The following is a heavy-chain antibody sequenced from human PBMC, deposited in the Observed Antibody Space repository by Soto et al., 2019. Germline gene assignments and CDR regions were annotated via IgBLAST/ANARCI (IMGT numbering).Heavy chain of an antibody. J-gene: IGHJ6*02. CDR3: ARDQMYYDILTGYHRDYYYGMDV. V-gene: IGHV1-46*01. D-gene: IGHD3-9*01. CDR2: INPSGGST. Sequence: QVQLVQSGAEVKKPGASVKVSCKASGYTFTSYYMHWVRQAPGQGLEWMGIINPSGGSTSYAQKCQGRVTMTRDTSTSTVYMELSSLRSEDTAVYYCARDQMYYDILTGYHRDYYYGMDVWGQGTTVTVSS. CDR1: GYTFTSYY.